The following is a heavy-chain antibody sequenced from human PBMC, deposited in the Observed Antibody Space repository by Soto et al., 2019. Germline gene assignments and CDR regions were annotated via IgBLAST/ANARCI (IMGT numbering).Heavy chain of an antibody. V-gene: IGHV1-8*01. CDR3: AIYHYSYWMDV. D-gene: IGHD3-22*01. Sequence: QVQLVQSGAEVRKPGASVKVSCKASGYTFTTYDINWVRQATGQGLEWMGWMNPNSGNTVYAQKFQGRVTMTRYTSINTAYMELTSLTSDDTAVYYCAIYHYSYWMDVWGQGSTVSVSS. J-gene: IGHJ6*02. CDR1: GYTFTTYD. CDR2: MNPNSGNT.